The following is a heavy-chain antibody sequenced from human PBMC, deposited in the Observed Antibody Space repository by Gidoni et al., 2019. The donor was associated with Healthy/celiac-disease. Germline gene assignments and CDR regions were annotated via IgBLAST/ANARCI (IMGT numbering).Heavy chain of an antibody. CDR3: TRGPFERAGAVPGTSDYYFYGMDV. CDR1: GFTVSTYA. J-gene: IGHJ6*02. D-gene: IGHD6-19*01. Sequence: EVQLVESGGVLVQPGGSLRLSCTASGFTVSTYALHWVRQATGKGLEWVSGIGTAGESPYLGSVKGRFTISRENARNSLYLQMHSLTAEDTAVYYCTRGPFERAGAVPGTSDYYFYGMDVWGQGTTVTFSS. V-gene: IGHV3-13*01. CDR2: IGTAGES.